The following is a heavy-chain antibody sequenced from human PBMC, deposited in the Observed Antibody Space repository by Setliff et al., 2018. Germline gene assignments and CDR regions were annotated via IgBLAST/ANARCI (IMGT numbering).Heavy chain of an antibody. D-gene: IGHD4-17*01. CDR3: ARGKIFYVGDSHYFDI. V-gene: IGHV4-38-2*02. Sequence: PSETLSLTCTVSGYPISRGFYWGWIRQSPGKGLEWIGSVYHSGSSYQNPSLRSRIAVSVDTSKNQFSLRLNSVTAADTAVYYCARGKIFYVGDSHYFDIWGQGTLVTVSS. CDR2: VYHSGSS. CDR1: GYPISRGFY. J-gene: IGHJ4*02.